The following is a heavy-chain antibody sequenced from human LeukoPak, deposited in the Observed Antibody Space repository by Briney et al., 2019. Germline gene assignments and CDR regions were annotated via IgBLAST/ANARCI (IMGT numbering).Heavy chain of an antibody. D-gene: IGHD3-16*02. CDR3: AREQRGPDRYYPGY. Sequence: SETLSLTCTVSGGSISSGSYYWSWIRQPAGKGLEWIGRIYTSGSTNYNPSLKSRVTISVDTSKNQFSLKLSSVTAADTAVYYCAREQRGPDRYYPGYWGQGTLVTVSS. J-gene: IGHJ4*02. CDR1: GGSISSGSYY. CDR2: IYTSGST. V-gene: IGHV4-61*02.